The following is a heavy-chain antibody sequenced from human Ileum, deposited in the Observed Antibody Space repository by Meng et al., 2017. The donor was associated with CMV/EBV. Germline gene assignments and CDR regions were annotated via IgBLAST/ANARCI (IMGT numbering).Heavy chain of an antibody. D-gene: IGHD3-16*01. CDR2: VYYNGNP. Sequence: SETLSLTCTVTGGSISSYYWSWIRQPPGKGLEWIGNVYYNGNPNYNPSLKGRATISLDMSKNQFSVNLNSVAAANTAVYYCAREGAIMIWGQGTLVTVSS. J-gene: IGHJ4*02. CDR3: AREGAIMI. CDR1: GGSISSYY. V-gene: IGHV4-59*01.